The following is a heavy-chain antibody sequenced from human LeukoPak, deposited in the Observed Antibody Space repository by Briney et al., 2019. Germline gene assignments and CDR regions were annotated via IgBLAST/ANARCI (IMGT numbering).Heavy chain of an antibody. CDR1: GGSISSGGYS. Sequence: SETLSLTCAVSGGSISSGGYSWSWIRQPPGKGLEWIGYIYHSGSTYYNPSLKSRVTISVDRSKNQFSLKLSSVTAADTAVYYCARGRWVRRVIIYYFDYWRQGTLVTVSP. V-gene: IGHV4-30-2*01. D-gene: IGHD3-10*01. J-gene: IGHJ4*02. CDR2: IYHSGST. CDR3: ARGRWVRRVIIYYFDY.